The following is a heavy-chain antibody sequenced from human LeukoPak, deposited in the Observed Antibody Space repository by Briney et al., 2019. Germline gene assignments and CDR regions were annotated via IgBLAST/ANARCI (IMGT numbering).Heavy chain of an antibody. Sequence: PGGSLRLSCAASGFTFSSYAMSWVRQAPGKGLEWVTGISDSGGSTYYTDSVKGRFTISRDNSKNTLYLQMNSLRAEDTAVYYCAKVKMATISYWGQGTLVTVSS. CDR1: GFTFSSYA. CDR2: ISDSGGST. D-gene: IGHD5-24*01. CDR3: AKVKMATISY. V-gene: IGHV3-23*01. J-gene: IGHJ4*02.